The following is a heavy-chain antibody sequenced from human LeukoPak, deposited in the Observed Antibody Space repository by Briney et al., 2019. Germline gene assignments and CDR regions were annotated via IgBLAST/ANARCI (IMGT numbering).Heavy chain of an antibody. D-gene: IGHD6-13*01. CDR3: ARDVLPAAGQIGPQYYMDV. CDR1: GLTVSSNY. J-gene: IGHJ6*03. V-gene: IGHV3-53*01. Sequence: RGPLRLSCAASGLTVSSNYMIRVRQAPAKGLEGVSVIYDTGTTYYADSVKGRFTVSRDSSRNTLYLQMNNLRVEDTAVYYCARDVLPAAGQIGPQYYMDVWGKGTTVTVSS. CDR2: IYDTGTT.